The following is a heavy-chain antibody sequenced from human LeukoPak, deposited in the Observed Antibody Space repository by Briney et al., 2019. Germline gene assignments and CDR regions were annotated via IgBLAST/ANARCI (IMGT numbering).Heavy chain of an antibody. CDR3: ARHPRVRGYSGYDPQKNTAMVPDGFDY. J-gene: IGHJ4*02. V-gene: IGHV4-39*01. CDR1: GGSISSSIYY. Sequence: PSETLSLTCSVSGGSISSSIYYWGWIRQPPGKGLEWIGSIYYSGSTYYNPSLKSRVTISVDTSKNQFSLKLSSVTAADTAVYYCARHPRVRGYSGYDPQKNTAMVPDGFDYWGQGTLVTVSS. D-gene: IGHD5-12*01. CDR2: IYYSGST.